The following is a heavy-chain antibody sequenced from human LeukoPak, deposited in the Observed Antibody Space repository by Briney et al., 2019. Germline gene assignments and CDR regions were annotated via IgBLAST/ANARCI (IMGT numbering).Heavy chain of an antibody. CDR2: IKQDGSEK. V-gene: IGHV3-7*01. CDR3: ARDCSDIVVVVAATPAWYYYYYMDV. Sequence: PGGSLRLSCAASGFTFSSYWMSWVRQAPGKGLEWVANIKQDGSEKYYVDSVKGRFTISRDNAKNSLYLQMNSLRAEDTAVYYCARDCSDIVVVVAATPAWYYYYYMDVWGKGTTVTVSS. D-gene: IGHD2-15*01. CDR1: GFTFSSYW. J-gene: IGHJ6*03.